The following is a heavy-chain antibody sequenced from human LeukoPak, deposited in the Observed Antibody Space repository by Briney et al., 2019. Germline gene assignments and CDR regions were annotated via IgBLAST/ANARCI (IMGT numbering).Heavy chain of an antibody. J-gene: IGHJ3*02. V-gene: IGHV3-15*01. D-gene: IGHD2-2*01. Sequence: GGSLRLSCAASGFTFSNAWMSWVRQAPGKGLEWVGRIKSKTDGGTTDYAAPVKGRFTISRDDSKNTLYLQMNSLKTEDTAVYYCTTVVVPAAPDAFDIWGQGTMVTVPS. CDR3: TTVVVPAAPDAFDI. CDR2: IKSKTDGGTT. CDR1: GFTFSNAW.